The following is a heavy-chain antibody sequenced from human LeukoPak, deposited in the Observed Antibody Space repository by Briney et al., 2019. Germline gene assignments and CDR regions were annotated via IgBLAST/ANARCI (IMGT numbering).Heavy chain of an antibody. CDR2: IRYDGSNK. Sequence: PGGSLRLSCAASGFTFSSYEMHWVRQAPGKGLEWVAFIRYDGSNKYYADSVKGRFTISRDNSKNTLYLQMNSLRAEDTAVYYCAKPVDSSSWYGKGFNYWGQGTLVTVSS. D-gene: IGHD6-13*01. V-gene: IGHV3-30*02. J-gene: IGHJ4*02. CDR3: AKPVDSSSWYGKGFNY. CDR1: GFTFSSYE.